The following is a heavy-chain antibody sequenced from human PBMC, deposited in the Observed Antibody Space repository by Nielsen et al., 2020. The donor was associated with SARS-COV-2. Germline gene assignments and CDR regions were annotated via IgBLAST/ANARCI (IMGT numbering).Heavy chain of an antibody. CDR3: TKDFDMPWGY. D-gene: IGHD3-9*01. Sequence: GESLKISCVGSGFIFSDYYMNWVRQAPGKGLMWVSRMNADGSRSAYAESVKGRFIIARDNARDTLYLQMNSLTAGDTAVYYCTKDFDMPWGYWGQGALVTVSS. J-gene: IGHJ4*02. CDR1: GFIFSDYY. CDR2: MNADGSRS. V-gene: IGHV3-74*01.